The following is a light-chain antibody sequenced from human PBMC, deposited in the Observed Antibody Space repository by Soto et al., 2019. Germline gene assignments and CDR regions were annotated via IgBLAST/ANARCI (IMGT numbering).Light chain of an antibody. CDR2: DDN. J-gene: IGLJ1*01. V-gene: IGLV1-51*01. CDR1: SSNIGLNT. Sequence: QSVLTQPPSASGTPGQRVTISCSGSSSNIGLNTVDWYQQLPGTAPKLLIYDDNKRPSGIPDRFSGSKSGTSATLGITGFQTGDEADYYCGSWDSSLSAYVFGTGTKLTVL. CDR3: GSWDSSLSAYV.